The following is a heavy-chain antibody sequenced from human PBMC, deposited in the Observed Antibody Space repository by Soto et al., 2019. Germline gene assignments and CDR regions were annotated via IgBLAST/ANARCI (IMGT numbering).Heavy chain of an antibody. CDR3: AHVWGILVIPAAHYTMDV. D-gene: IGHD2-2*01. V-gene: IGHV3-23*01. CDR2: ISSSGTIT. Sequence: EVQLLESGGGLAQPGGSLRLSCAASGFTLGTYAMSWVRQAPGKGLEWVSAISSSGTITYYAVAVKGRFTISRDNSKNTLYLRMNSLGADDTAVYYCAHVWGILVIPAAHYTMDVWGQGTTVTVSS. CDR1: GFTLGTYA. J-gene: IGHJ6*02.